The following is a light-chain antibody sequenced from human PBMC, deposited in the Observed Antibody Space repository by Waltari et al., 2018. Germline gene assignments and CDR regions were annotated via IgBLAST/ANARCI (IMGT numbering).Light chain of an antibody. CDR3: QHYVSLPAT. V-gene: IGKV3-20*01. J-gene: IGKJ1*01. Sequence: LAWYQQKPGQAPRLLIYNVFNRATDIPDRFSGSGSGTEFSLTISRLELEDFAVYYCQHYVSLPATFGQGTRVEIK. CDR2: NVF.